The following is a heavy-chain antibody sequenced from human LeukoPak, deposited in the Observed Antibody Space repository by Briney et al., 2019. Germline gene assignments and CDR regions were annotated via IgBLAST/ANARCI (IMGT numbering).Heavy chain of an antibody. CDR2: ISGSGGST. CDR3: AKDLHDIVVVPAAILDF. Sequence: PGGSLRLSCAASGFTFSNAWMNWVRQAPGKGLEWVSGISGSGGSTYYADSVKGRFTISRDNSKNTLYLQMNSLRAEDTAIYYCAKDLHDIVVVPAAILDFWGQGTLVTVSS. J-gene: IGHJ4*02. D-gene: IGHD2-2*01. V-gene: IGHV3-23*01. CDR1: GFTFSNAW.